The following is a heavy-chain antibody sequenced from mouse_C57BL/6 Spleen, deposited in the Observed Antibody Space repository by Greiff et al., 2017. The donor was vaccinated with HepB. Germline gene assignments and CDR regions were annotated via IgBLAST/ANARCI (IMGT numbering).Heavy chain of an antibody. CDR2: IDPETGGT. J-gene: IGHJ3*01. CDR3: TRRGPYDYDGFAY. CDR1: GYTFTDYE. V-gene: IGHV1-15*01. D-gene: IGHD2-4*01. Sequence: QVHVKQSGAELVRPGASVTLSCKASGYTFTDYEMHWVKQTPVHGLEWIGAIDPETGGTAYNQKFKGKAILTADKSSSTAYMELRSLTSEDSAVYYCTRRGPYDYDGFAYWGQGTLVTVSA.